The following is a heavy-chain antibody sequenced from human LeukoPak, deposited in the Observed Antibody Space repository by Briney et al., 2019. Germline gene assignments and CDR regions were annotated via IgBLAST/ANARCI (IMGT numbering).Heavy chain of an antibody. CDR3: ARVRGYSSGLDAFDI. J-gene: IGHJ3*02. CDR2: LYSDYST. V-gene: IGHV3-53*01. D-gene: IGHD6-19*01. CDR1: GFTVSSYY. Sequence: GGSLRLSCAASGFTVSSYYMSWVRQAPGRGLEWVSVLYSDYSTYYADSVKGRFTISRDNSKNTLYLQMNSLRAEDTALYYCARVRGYSSGLDAFDIWGQGTMVTVSS.